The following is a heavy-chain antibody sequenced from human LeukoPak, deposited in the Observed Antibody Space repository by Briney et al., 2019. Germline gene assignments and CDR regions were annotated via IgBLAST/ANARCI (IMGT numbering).Heavy chain of an antibody. CDR1: GYTFTSYG. J-gene: IGHJ4*02. CDR2: IIPIFGTA. Sequence: SVKVSCKASGYTFTSYGIGWVRQAPGQGLEWMGRIIPIFGTANYAQKFQGRVTITTDESTSTAYMELSSLRSEDTAVYYRASAPEYYDFWSGLGDWGQGTLVTVSS. V-gene: IGHV1-69*05. CDR3: ASAPEYYDFWSGLGD. D-gene: IGHD3-3*01.